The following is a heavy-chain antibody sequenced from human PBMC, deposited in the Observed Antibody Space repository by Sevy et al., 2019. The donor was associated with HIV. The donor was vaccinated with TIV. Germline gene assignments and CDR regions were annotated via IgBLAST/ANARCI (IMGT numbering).Heavy chain of an antibody. CDR3: ARDRATSATGTLFDY. CDR2: LSDSGVST. D-gene: IGHD3-9*01. CDR1: GFTSSSYA. Sequence: GGSLRLSCAASGFTSSSYAMSWVRQPPGRGLEWVSTLSDSGVSTYYADSVKGRFTIYRDNSKNILYRQMNSLRAEDTAVYYCARDRATSATGTLFDYWGQGTLVTVSS. J-gene: IGHJ4*02. V-gene: IGHV3-23*01.